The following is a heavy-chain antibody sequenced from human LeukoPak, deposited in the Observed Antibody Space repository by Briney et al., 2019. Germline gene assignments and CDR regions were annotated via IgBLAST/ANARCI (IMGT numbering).Heavy chain of an antibody. Sequence: SETLSLTCTVSGDSISSSSYYWGWIRQPPGKGLEWIGSIYYTGSTYYNSSLKSRVSISLDTSKNQFSLKLSSVNAADTAVYYCARDLYSSGWYDSWGRGSLVTVSS. CDR1: GDSISSSSYY. D-gene: IGHD6-19*01. V-gene: IGHV4-39*07. CDR3: ARDLYSSGWYDS. CDR2: IYYTGST. J-gene: IGHJ5*01.